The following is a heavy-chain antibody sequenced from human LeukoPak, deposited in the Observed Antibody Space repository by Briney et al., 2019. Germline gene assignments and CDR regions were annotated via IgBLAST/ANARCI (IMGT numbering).Heavy chain of an antibody. CDR2: INHSGST. V-gene: IGHV4-34*01. CDR1: GGSFSAYY. Sequence: SETLSLTCAVYGGSFSAYYWSWIRQPPGKGLEWIGEINHSGSTNYNPSLTSRVTISVDTSNNQFSLKLSSVTAADTAVYYCARGENPLNTHIAIIDYWGQGTLVTVSS. CDR3: ARGENPLNTHIAIIDY. D-gene: IGHD6-13*01. J-gene: IGHJ4*02.